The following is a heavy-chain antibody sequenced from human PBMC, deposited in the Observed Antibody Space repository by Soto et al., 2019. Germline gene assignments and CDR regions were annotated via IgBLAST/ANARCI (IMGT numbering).Heavy chain of an antibody. D-gene: IGHD4-17*01. CDR1: GYIFTTYG. V-gene: IGHV1-18*01. J-gene: IGHJ6*03. CDR2: ISPNNGNT. Sequence: ASVKVSCKASGYIFTTYGISWVRQAPGQGLEWMGWISPNNGNTKYAQKFQGRVTMTRDTSISTAYMELSSPRSEDTAVYYCARGHETVYYYYYMDVWGKGTTVTVSS. CDR3: ARGHETVYYYYYMDV.